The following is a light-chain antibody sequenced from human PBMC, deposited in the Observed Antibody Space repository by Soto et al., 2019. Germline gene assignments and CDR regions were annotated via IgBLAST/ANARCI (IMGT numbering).Light chain of an antibody. CDR2: EVS. V-gene: IGLV2-14*01. CDR3: SSYTSSSTLYV. CDR1: SSDVGDYNY. J-gene: IGLJ1*01. Sequence: QSALTQPASVSGSPGQSITISCTGTSSDVGDYNYVSWYQHHPGKAPKLMIYEVSNRPSGVSNRFSASKSGNTASLTISGLQAEDEADYYCSSYTSSSTLYVFGTGTKLTVL.